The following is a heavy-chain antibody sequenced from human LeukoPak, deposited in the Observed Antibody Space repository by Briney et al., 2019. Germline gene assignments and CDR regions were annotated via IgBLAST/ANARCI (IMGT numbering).Heavy chain of an antibody. V-gene: IGHV3-48*04. Sequence: PGGSLRLSCAASGFTFISYWMHWVRQAPGKGLEWVSYISSSGSTIYYADSVKGRFTISRDNAKNSLYLQMNSLRAEDTAVYYCARVDYGDYYADYWGQGTLVTVSS. D-gene: IGHD4-17*01. CDR3: ARVDYGDYYADY. CDR2: ISSSGSTI. J-gene: IGHJ4*02. CDR1: GFTFISYW.